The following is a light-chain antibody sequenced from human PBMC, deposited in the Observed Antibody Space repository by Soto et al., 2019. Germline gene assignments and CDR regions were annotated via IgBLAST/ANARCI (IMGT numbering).Light chain of an antibody. Sequence: EIVMTQSPATLSVSPGESAILSCRASQSVSSDLAWYQQKPGQAPRLLIYGASSRATGIPDRFSGSGSGTDFVLTISRLEPEDFAVYYCQHYGNSLTFGGGTKVDIK. V-gene: IGKV3-20*01. J-gene: IGKJ4*01. CDR1: QSVSSD. CDR3: QHYGNSLT. CDR2: GAS.